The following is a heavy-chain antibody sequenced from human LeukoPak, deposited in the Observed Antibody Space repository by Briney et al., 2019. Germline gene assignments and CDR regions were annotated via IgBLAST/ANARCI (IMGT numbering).Heavy chain of an antibody. J-gene: IGHJ5*02. Sequence: SRTLSLTCGVSGDSISSDYSYWTWIRQVPGKGLEWIGCVYYSGSTFYNPSLRSRVTMSKDTSKNHFSLKLKSVTAADTAVYYCARGTEMRGLKGNWFDPWGQGSLVTVSS. D-gene: IGHD3-10*01. CDR3: ARGTEMRGLKGNWFDP. CDR1: GDSISSDYSY. CDR2: VYYSGST. V-gene: IGHV4-31*11.